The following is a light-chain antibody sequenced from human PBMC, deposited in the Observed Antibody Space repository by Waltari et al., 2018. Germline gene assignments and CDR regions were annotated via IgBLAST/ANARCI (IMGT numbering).Light chain of an antibody. Sequence: TVVTQSPDSLPVSLGERANIHCKSSQSVLQSSNNKNYLAWYQKKPGQPPKLLIFWASTRESGVPDRFSGSGSGTDFTLTISNLQTADVAVYYCQQYYSFPPTFGQGTKVEIK. CDR2: WAS. CDR1: QSVLQSSNNKNY. J-gene: IGKJ1*01. V-gene: IGKV4-1*01. CDR3: QQYYSFPPT.